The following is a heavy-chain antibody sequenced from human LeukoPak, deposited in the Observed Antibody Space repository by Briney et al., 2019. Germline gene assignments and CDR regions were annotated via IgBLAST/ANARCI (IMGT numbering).Heavy chain of an antibody. Sequence: ASVKVSCKASGYTFTGYYMHWVRQAPGQGLEWMGWINPNSGGTSYAQKFQGRVTMTRDTSISTAYMELSRLRSDDTAVYYCARGTLIGSSTSPRYYYYMDVWGKGTTVTVSS. CDR2: INPNSGGT. CDR1: GYTFTGYY. J-gene: IGHJ6*03. D-gene: IGHD2-2*01. CDR3: ARGTLIGSSTSPRYYYYMDV. V-gene: IGHV1-2*02.